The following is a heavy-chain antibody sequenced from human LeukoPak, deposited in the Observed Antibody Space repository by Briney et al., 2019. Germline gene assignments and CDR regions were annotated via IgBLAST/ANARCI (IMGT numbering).Heavy chain of an antibody. CDR3: ARGLRYFDWLLYGGDHFDY. D-gene: IGHD3-9*01. V-gene: IGHV1-69*06. Sequence: SVKVSCKASAGTFSSYAISWVRQAPGQGLEWMGGIIPIFGTANYAQKFQGRVTITADKSTSTAYMELSSLRPEDTAVYYCARGLRYFDWLLYGGDHFDYWGQGTLVTVSS. CDR1: AGTFSSYA. J-gene: IGHJ4*02. CDR2: IIPIFGTA.